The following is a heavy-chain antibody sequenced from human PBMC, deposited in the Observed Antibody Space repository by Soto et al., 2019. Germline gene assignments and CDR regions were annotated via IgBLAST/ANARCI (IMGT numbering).Heavy chain of an antibody. D-gene: IGHD1-26*01. CDR2: VSYEGSIA. CDR3: SRDIEPTVGDYYYSGMDV. V-gene: IGHV3-30*03. Sequence: GGSLRLSCAASGFSFGSYAMYWVRQPPGKGLEWVATVSYEGSIAYYSDSVKGRFTISRDNSMHTLYLQMNSLRAEDSALYYFSRDIEPTVGDYYYSGMDVWGQGTRVTVSS. J-gene: IGHJ6*02. CDR1: GFSFGSYA.